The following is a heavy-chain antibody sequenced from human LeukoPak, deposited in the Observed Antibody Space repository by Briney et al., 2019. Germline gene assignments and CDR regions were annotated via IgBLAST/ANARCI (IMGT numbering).Heavy chain of an antibody. CDR1: EFVFSSFW. J-gene: IGHJ4*02. D-gene: IGHD2/OR15-2a*01. V-gene: IGHV3-7*01. CDR2: ISQDGNGR. Sequence: GGSLRLSCAGSEFVFSSFWMSWVRQAPERGLEWVAIISQDGNGRAYVDSVRGRLSVSRDNAKKSLYLQLNSLRLEDTAMYYCATETRNINHWGQGALVVVSS. CDR3: ATETRNINH.